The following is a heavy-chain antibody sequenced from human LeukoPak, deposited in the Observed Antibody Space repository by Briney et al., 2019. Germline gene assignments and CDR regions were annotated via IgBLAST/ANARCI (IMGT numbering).Heavy chain of an antibody. CDR1: GFTFRNYL. Sequence: GGSRRLSWAAFGFTFRNYLMNWVRQAPGKGLEWVSFISSTGGTIYYADSVKGRFTVSRDNGKNSLLLQMNSLRAEDTALYYCARGYSRAAFDIWGQGTVVAVSS. CDR3: ARGYSRAAFDI. J-gene: IGHJ3*02. CDR2: ISSTGGTI. D-gene: IGHD2-15*01. V-gene: IGHV3-48*01.